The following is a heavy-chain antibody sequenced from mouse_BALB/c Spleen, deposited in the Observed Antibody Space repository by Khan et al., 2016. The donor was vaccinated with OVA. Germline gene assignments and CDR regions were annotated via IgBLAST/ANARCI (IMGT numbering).Heavy chain of an antibody. D-gene: IGHD1-1*01. CDR2: IAPGSGSP. Sequence: DLVKPGASVKLSCKASGYTFSSYWIHWIKQRPGQGLEWIGRIAPGSGSPYYNEMFKGKATLTVDTSSSTAYIQLSSLSSEDSAVYFCARCKLSVSSLYAMDYWGQGTSVTVSS. CDR1: GYTFSSYW. CDR3: ARCKLSVSSLYAMDY. J-gene: IGHJ4*01. V-gene: IGHV1S41*01.